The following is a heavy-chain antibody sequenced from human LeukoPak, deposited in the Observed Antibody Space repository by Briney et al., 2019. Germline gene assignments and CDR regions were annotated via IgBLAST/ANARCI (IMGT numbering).Heavy chain of an antibody. CDR2: INPNDGDT. CDR3: AREDLPLRYFDWFAHWGMDV. CDR1: GYTFTDYY. Sequence: ASVKVSCKASGYTFTDYYMHWVRQAPGQGFEWMGWINPNDGDTNYAQKFQGRVTMTRDTSISTARMEVSRLRSDDTAVYYCAREDLPLRYFDWFAHWGMDVWGKGTTVTVSS. V-gene: IGHV1-2*02. D-gene: IGHD3-9*01. J-gene: IGHJ6*04.